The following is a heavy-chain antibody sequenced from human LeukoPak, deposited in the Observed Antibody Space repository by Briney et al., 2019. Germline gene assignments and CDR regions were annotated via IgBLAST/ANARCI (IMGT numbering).Heavy chain of an antibody. CDR1: GYSISSGYY. Sequence: PSETLSLTCTVSGYSISSGYYWGRIRQPPGKGLEWIGEINHSGSTNYNPSLKSRVTISVDTSKNQFSLKLSSVTAADTAVYYCARGTSPIIPSPYSSSSSSFDYWGQGTLVTVSS. CDR2: INHSGST. D-gene: IGHD6-6*01. J-gene: IGHJ4*02. V-gene: IGHV4-38-2*02. CDR3: ARGTSPIIPSPYSSSSSSFDY.